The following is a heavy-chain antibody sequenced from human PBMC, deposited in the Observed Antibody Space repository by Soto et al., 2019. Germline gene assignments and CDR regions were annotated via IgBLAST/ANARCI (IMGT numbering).Heavy chain of an antibody. J-gene: IGHJ4*02. CDR1: GYTFNTHI. CDR2: ISAYNGDT. D-gene: IGHD6-19*01. V-gene: IGHV1-18*01. CDR3: AKADSSGWYTDY. Sequence: QVQLVQSRAEVKKPGASVKVSCKASGYTFNTHIIVWVRQAPGQGLEWMGWISAYNGDTNSAQKLQGRVTLTPDTSTSTAYMKLRSLKSADTAVYYCAKADSSGWYTDYWGQGTRVTVSS.